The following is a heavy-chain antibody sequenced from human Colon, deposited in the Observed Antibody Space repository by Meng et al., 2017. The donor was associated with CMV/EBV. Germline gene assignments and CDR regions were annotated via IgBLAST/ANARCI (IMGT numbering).Heavy chain of an antibody. J-gene: IGHJ4*02. CDR2: INPPTGGT. CDR1: GYTFTGYL. CDR3: ARDADTGYFDY. V-gene: IGHV1-2*02. Sequence: ASVKVSCKTSGYTFTGYLMHWVRQAPGQWPEWIGWINPPTGGTNLAQKFQGRVTMTRDTSIKTAYMDLSNLISDDTAVYYCARDADTGYFDYWGQGTLVTVSS. D-gene: IGHD5-18*01.